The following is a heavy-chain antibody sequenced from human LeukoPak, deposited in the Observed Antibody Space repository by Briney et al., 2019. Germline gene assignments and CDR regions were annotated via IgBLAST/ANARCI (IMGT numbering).Heavy chain of an antibody. Sequence: SETLSLTCTVSGGSISSYYWSWIRQPPGKGLEWIGYIYYSGSTNYNPSLKSRVTISVDTSKNQFSLKLSSVTAADTAVYYCAREAMIVGNGAFDIWGQGTMVTVSS. CDR2: IYYSGST. CDR1: GGSISSYY. J-gene: IGHJ3*02. CDR3: AREAMIVGNGAFDI. D-gene: IGHD3-22*01. V-gene: IGHV4-59*01.